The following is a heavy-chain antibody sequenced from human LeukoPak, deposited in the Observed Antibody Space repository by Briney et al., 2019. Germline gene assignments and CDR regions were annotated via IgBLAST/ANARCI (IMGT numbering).Heavy chain of an antibody. CDR1: GGSISGYY. V-gene: IGHV4-59*01. D-gene: IGHD5-24*01. CDR3: ARSRDAYILGH. Sequence: SETLSLTCTVSGGSISGYYWTWIRQPPGKGLEWIGYIYDSGSTNQNPSLKSRVTISLDTSKNQLSLKLNSVTTADTAVYYCARSRDAYILGHWGQGILVTVSS. CDR2: IYDSGST. J-gene: IGHJ4*02.